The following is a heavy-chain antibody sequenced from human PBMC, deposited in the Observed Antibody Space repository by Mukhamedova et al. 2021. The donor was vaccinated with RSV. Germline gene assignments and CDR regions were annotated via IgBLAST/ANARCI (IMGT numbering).Heavy chain of an antibody. V-gene: IGHV3-30*04. D-gene: IGHD5-18*01. J-gene: IGHJ4*02. Sequence: SSYAMHWVRQAPGKGLEWVAVISYDGSNKYYADSVKGRFTISRDNSKNTLYLQMNSLRAEDTAVYYCARGGGLQLWLPSDYWGQGT. CDR2: ISYDGSNK. CDR1: SSYA. CDR3: ARGGGLQLWLPSDY.